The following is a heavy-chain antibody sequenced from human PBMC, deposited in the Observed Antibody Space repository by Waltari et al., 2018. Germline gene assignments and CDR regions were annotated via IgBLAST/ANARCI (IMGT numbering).Heavy chain of an antibody. CDR3: ARAGSTLIWGVAE. V-gene: IGHV1-46*04. CDR2: VNPNGGST. D-gene: IGHD2-2*01. CDR1: GYTVTAFY. Sequence: QVQLVQSGAEVKKPGASVKVSCKASGYTVTAFYMHWVRQAPGQGLEWMGIVNPNGGSTTYAQKLQDRVTMTRDTSTSTVYMELSSLRSEDTAVYYCARAGSTLIWGVAEWGQGTLVTVSS. J-gene: IGHJ4*02.